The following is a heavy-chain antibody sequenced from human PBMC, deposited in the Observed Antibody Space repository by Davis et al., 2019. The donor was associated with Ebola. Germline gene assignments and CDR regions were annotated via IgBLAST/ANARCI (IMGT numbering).Heavy chain of an antibody. CDR1: GGTFRSYA. CDR3: ARDSIPRDQLLRVNYYYYYMDV. CDR2: IIPILGTA. V-gene: IGHV1-69*13. J-gene: IGHJ6*03. D-gene: IGHD2-2*01. Sequence: SVTVSCKASGGTFRSYAISWVRPAPGQGLEWMGGIIPILGTANYAQKFQGRVTITADESTSTAYMELSSLRSEDTAVYYCARDSIPRDQLLRVNYYYYYMDVWGKGTTVTVSS.